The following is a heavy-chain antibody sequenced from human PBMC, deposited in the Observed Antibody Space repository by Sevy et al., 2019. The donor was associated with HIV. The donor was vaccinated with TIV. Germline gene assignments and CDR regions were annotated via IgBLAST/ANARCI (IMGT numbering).Heavy chain of an antibody. CDR1: GFTFSSYS. J-gene: IGHJ4*02. V-gene: IGHV3-21*01. D-gene: IGHD2-15*01. Sequence: GGSLRLSCAASGFTFSSYSMNWVRQAPGKGLEWVSSISSSSSYIYYADSVKGRFTISRDNAKNSLYLQMNSLRAEDTAVYYCARAHCSGGSCYSGFDYWSQGTLVTVSS. CDR3: ARAHCSGGSCYSGFDY. CDR2: ISSSSSYI.